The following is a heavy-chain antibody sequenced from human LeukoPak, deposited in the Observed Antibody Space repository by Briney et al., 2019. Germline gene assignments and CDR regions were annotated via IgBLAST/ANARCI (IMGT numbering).Heavy chain of an antibody. Sequence: ASVKVSCKVSGYTLTELSMHWVRQAPGKGLEWMGGFDPEDGETIYAQKFQGRVTMTEDTSTDTAYMELSSLRSEDTAVYYCATRGVAAAGTPFFWDYWGQGTLVTVSS. D-gene: IGHD6-13*01. CDR3: ATRGVAAAGTPFFWDY. J-gene: IGHJ4*02. V-gene: IGHV1-24*01. CDR2: FDPEDGET. CDR1: GYTLTELS.